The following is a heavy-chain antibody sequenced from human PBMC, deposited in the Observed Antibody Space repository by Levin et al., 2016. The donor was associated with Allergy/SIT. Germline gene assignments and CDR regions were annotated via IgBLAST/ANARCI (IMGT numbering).Heavy chain of an antibody. CDR2: VHYSGNT. J-gene: IGHJ4*02. Sequence: SETLSLTCIVSGGSIGSSNYYWGWVRQPPGKGPEWIGYVHYSGNTNYNPSLKSRVTISADTSKNQFSLKLNSMTAADTAVYYCVTGRGWLPDYWGQGTLVTVSP. CDR1: GGSIGSSNYY. V-gene: IGHV4-61*05. D-gene: IGHD6-19*01. CDR3: VTGRGWLPDY.